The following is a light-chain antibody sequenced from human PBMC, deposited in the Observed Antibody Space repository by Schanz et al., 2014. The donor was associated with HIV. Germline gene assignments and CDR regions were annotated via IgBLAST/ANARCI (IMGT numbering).Light chain of an antibody. CDR1: QSVTNSY. Sequence: EIVLTQSPGTLSLSPGERATLSCRASQSVTNSYLAWYQQKPGQAPRLLIYDASNRAPGIPARFGGSGSGTDFTHTISSLEPGDFAVYYCQQRSDWPLTFGGGTKVEIK. V-gene: IGKV3D-20*02. CDR3: QQRSDWPLT. J-gene: IGKJ4*02. CDR2: DAS.